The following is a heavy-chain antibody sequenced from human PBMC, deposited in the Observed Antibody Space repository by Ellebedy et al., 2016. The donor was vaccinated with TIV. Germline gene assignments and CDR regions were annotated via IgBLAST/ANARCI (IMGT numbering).Heavy chain of an antibody. CDR1: GGSISSSSYY. J-gene: IGHJ5*02. V-gene: IGHV4-39*07. Sequence: SETLSLXCTVSGGSISSSSYYWGWIRQPPGKGLEWIGSIYYSGSTYYNPSLKSRVTISVDTSKNQFSLKLSSVTAADTAVYYCARGRDIVVVVAANGFDPWGQGTLVTVSS. D-gene: IGHD2-15*01. CDR2: IYYSGST. CDR3: ARGRDIVVVVAANGFDP.